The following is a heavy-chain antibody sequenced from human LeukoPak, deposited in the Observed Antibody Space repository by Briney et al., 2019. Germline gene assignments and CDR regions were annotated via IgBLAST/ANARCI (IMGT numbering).Heavy chain of an antibody. CDR2: IEQDGSTK. V-gene: IGHV3-7*01. Sequence: PGGSLRLSCAAPGFTFNIYWMAWVRQAPGKGLGWGANIEQDGSTKYYADSVKGRFTISRDNAKNSLYLQMNSLRAEDTAVYYCAKDGLLWFGEPYFDYWGQGTLVTVSS. J-gene: IGHJ4*02. CDR3: AKDGLLWFGEPYFDY. CDR1: GFTFNIYW. D-gene: IGHD3-10*01.